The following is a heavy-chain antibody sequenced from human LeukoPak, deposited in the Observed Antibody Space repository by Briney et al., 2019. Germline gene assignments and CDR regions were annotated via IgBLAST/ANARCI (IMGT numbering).Heavy chain of an antibody. D-gene: IGHD5-24*01. J-gene: IGHJ3*02. CDR1: GYTFTTYG. CDR2: ISAYNGNT. V-gene: IGHV1-18*01. CDR3: ARNRGDGYNQPDAFDI. Sequence: ASVKVSCKASGYTFTTYGISWVRQAPGQGLEWMGWISAYNGNTNYAQKLQGRVTMTTDTSTSTVSMELRSLRSDDTAVYYCARNRGDGYNQPDAFDIWGQGTMVTVSS.